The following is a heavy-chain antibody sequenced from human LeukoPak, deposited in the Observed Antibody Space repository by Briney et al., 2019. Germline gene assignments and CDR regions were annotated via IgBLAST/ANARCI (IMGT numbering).Heavy chain of an antibody. D-gene: IGHD6-19*01. CDR1: GFSLSTSGVG. J-gene: IGHJ4*02. V-gene: IGHV2-5*02. CDR3: ARSGYSSGWSPTFDY. CDR2: IYWDNDK. Sequence: SGPTLVKPTQTLTLTCTFSGFSLSTSGVGVGWIRQPPGKALEWLALIYWDNDKRYSPSLKSRLTIAKDTKDTSKNQVVLTMTNMDPVDTATYYCARSGYSSGWSPTFDYWGQGTLVTVSS.